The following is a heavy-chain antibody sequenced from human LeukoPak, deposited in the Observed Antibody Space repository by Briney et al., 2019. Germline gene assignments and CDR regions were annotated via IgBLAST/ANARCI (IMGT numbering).Heavy chain of an antibody. J-gene: IGHJ5*02. D-gene: IGHD2-2*01. CDR3: ARGHTSPNWFDP. CDR1: GFTFSSYW. CDR2: IKEDGSEK. V-gene: IGHV3-7*01. Sequence: GGSLRLSCAASGFTFSSYWMNWVRQAPGKGLEWVANIKEDGSEKYYVDSVKGRFTISRDNAKNSPYLQMNSLRAEDTAVYYCARGHTSPNWFDPWGQGTLVTVSS.